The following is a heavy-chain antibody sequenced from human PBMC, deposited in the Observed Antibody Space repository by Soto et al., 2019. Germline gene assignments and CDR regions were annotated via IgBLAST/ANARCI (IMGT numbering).Heavy chain of an antibody. CDR3: TRKTPQTGMEV. V-gene: IGHV3-13*01. CDR2: IGSGGDT. D-gene: IGHD3-9*01. CDR1: GFTLSSYD. J-gene: IGHJ6*02. Sequence: EVQLVESGGGLVQPGGSLRLACAASGFTLSSYDIHWVRQATGEGLAWVSGIGSGGDTHYADSVKGRFIISREDGKHSLYLQMNNLRVGDTAVYYCTRKTPQTGMEVWGQGATVTVSS.